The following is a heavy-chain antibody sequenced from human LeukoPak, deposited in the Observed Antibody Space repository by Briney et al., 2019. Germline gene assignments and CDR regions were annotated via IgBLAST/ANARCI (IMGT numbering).Heavy chain of an antibody. CDR3: AGCSTVTTYYYTYYMDI. V-gene: IGHV3-7*01. CDR1: EFTFSNYW. CDR2: IKQDGSGT. D-gene: IGHD4-17*01. Sequence: GGSLRLSCAASEFTFSNYWMSWVRLAPGKGMEWVANIKQDGSGTYYVDSVKGRFTISRDNAKNSLYLQMNSLRAEDTAVYYCAGCSTVTTYYYTYYMDIWGKGTTVTVSS. J-gene: IGHJ6*03.